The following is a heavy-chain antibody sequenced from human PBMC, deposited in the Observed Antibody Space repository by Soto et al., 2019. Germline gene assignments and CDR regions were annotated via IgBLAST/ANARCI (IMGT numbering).Heavy chain of an antibody. CDR2: FNPTGDTA. V-gene: IGHV1-46*01. CDR1: GYTFTSYY. D-gene: IGHD2-21*01. J-gene: IGHJ4*02. Sequence: EASVKVSCKASGYTFTSYYIHWVRQAPGQGLEWMGIFNPTGDTASYAQKLQGRVTMTRDTSTGTAYMELGSLRSEDTAVYYCARELYSCGAECPYYMDYWGQGTPVTVSS. CDR3: ARELYSCGAECPYYMDY.